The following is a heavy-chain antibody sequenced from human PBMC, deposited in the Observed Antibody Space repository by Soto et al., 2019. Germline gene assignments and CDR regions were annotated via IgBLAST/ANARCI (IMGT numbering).Heavy chain of an antibody. J-gene: IGHJ3*02. CDR3: AREGGEYSPNAFEI. CDR1: GYTFTSYA. V-gene: IGHV1-3*01. D-gene: IGHD4-17*01. Sequence: GSSVKVSCKASGYTFTSYAMHWVRQAPGQRLEWMGWINAGNGNTKYSQKFQGRVTITRDTSASTAYMELSSLRSEDTAVYYCAREGGEYSPNAFEIWGQGTMVTVSS. CDR2: INAGNGNT.